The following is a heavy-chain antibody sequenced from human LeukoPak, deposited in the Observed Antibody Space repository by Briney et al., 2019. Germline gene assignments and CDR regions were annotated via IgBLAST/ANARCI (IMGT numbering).Heavy chain of an antibody. D-gene: IGHD2-15*01. CDR2: IIPIFGTA. CDR3: AREGYCSGGSCYDY. J-gene: IGHJ4*02. Sequence: SVKVSCKASGGTLSSYAISWVRQAPGQGLEWMGGIIPIFGTANYAQKFQGRVTITTDESTSTAYMELSSLRSEDTAVYYCAREGYCSGGSCYDYWGQGTLVTVSS. V-gene: IGHV1-69*05. CDR1: GGTLSSYA.